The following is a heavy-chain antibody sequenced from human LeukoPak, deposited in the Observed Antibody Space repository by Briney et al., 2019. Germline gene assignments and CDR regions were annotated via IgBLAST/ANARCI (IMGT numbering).Heavy chain of an antibody. D-gene: IGHD3-3*01. Sequence: GGSLRLSCAASGFTFSSYAMHWVRQAPGKGLEWVAVISYDGSNKYYADSVKGRFTISRDNSKNTLYLQMNSLRAEDTAVYYCASGRPAYYDFWSGYRNYYYYGMDVWGQGTTVTVSS. CDR3: ASGRPAYYDFWSGYRNYYYYGMDV. CDR2: ISYDGSNK. CDR1: GFTFSSYA. J-gene: IGHJ6*02. V-gene: IGHV3-30-3*01.